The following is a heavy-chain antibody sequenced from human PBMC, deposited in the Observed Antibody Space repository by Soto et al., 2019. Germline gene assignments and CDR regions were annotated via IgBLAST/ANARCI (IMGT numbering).Heavy chain of an antibody. J-gene: IGHJ4*02. D-gene: IGHD3-10*01. CDR1: GFTFSSYS. Sequence: GGSLRLSCAASGFTFSSYSMNWVRQAPGKGLEWVSYISSSSSTIYYADSVKGRFTISRDNAKNSLYLQMNSLRAEDTAVYYCARDLRITMVRGVITPSSFDYWGQGTLVTAPQ. CDR2: ISSSSSTI. CDR3: ARDLRITMVRGVITPSSFDY. V-gene: IGHV3-48*01.